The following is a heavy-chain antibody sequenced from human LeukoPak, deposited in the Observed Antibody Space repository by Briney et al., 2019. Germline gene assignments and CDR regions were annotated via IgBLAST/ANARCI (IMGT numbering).Heavy chain of an antibody. V-gene: IGHV3-48*01. CDR1: GFTFSSYS. Sequence: GGSLRLSCAASGFTFSSYSMNWVRQAPGKGLEWVSYISSSSSTIYYADSVKGRFTISRDNSKNTLYLQMNSLRAEDTAVYYCAEPEGGYYDIRPDWGQGTLVTVSS. D-gene: IGHD3-22*01. J-gene: IGHJ4*02. CDR2: ISSSSSTI. CDR3: AEPEGGYYDIRPD.